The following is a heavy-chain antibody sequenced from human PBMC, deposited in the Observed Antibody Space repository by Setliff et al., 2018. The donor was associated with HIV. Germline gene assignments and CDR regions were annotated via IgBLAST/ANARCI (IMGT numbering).Heavy chain of an antibody. Sequence: SVKVSCKASGGTFSSYAISWVRQAPGQGLEWMGGIIPIFGTANYAQNFQGRVTITADKSTNTAYMELSSLRSEDTAVYYCARSARDYDYLWGSDAFDIWGQGTLVTVSS. CDR3: ARSARDYDYLWGSDAFDI. V-gene: IGHV1-69*06. J-gene: IGHJ3*02. D-gene: IGHD3-16*01. CDR2: IIPIFGTA. CDR1: GGTFSSYA.